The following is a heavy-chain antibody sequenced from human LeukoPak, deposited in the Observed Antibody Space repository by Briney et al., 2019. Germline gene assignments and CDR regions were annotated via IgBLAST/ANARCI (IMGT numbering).Heavy chain of an antibody. CDR3: ARGRLLWFGELLEGFDP. D-gene: IGHD3-10*01. V-gene: IGHV4-34*01. CDR2: INHSGST. CDR1: GGSFSGYY. J-gene: IGHJ5*02. Sequence: SETLSLTCAVYGGSFSGYYWSWIRQPPGKGLEWIGEINHSGSTNYNPSLKSRVTISVDTSKNQFSLKLSSVTAADTAVYYCARGRLLWFGELLEGFDPWGQGTLVTVSS.